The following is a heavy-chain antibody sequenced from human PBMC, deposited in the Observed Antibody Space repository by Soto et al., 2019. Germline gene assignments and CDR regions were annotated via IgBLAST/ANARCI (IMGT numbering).Heavy chain of an antibody. CDR3: AREGIRGDYYYYGMDV. CDR2: ISSSGSTI. V-gene: IGHV3-11*01. J-gene: IGHJ6*02. Sequence: PGGSLRLSCAASGFTFSDYYMSWIRQAPGKGLEWVSYISSSGSTIYYADSVKGRFTISRDNAKNSLYLQMNSLRAEDTAVYYCAREGIRGDYYYYGMDVWGQGTTVTVSS. CDR1: GFTFSDYY. D-gene: IGHD3-16*01.